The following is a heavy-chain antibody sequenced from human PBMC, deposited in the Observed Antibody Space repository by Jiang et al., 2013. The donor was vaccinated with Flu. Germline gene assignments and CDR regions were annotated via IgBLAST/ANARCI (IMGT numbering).Heavy chain of an antibody. Sequence: TLTLTCTFSGSHSEVLEWVWAGSVSPHGKAPEWLALIYWDNNKLYGPFLKSGVTITKDTSKNQVVLTVTNMDPVDTATYYCAHYGDYRFRYYFDYWGQGILVTVSS. V-gene: IGHV2-5*05. J-gene: IGHJ4*02. CDR3: AHYGDYRFRYYFDY. D-gene: IGHD4-17*01. CDR1: GSHSEVLEWV. CDR2: IYWDNNK.